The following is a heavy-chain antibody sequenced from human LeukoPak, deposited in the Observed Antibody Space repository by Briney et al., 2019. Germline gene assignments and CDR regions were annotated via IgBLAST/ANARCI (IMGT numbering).Heavy chain of an antibody. D-gene: IGHD1-14*01. CDR2: IYHRGST. V-gene: IGHV4/OR15-8*01. J-gene: IGHJ4*02. CDR1: GVSITTANW. Sequence: SETLSLTCGVSGVSITTANWWTWVRQPPGKGLEWIGEIYHRGSTNYNPSLKSRVTVSVDKSRKEFSLELTSVTAADTAVYHCARRSDSLGIIDFWGQGILVIVSS. CDR3: ARRSDSLGIIDF.